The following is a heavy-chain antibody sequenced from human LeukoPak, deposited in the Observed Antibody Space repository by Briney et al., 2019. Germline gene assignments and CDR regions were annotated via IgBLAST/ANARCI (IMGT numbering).Heavy chain of an antibody. D-gene: IGHD3-9*01. CDR1: GGTFSSYA. V-gene: IGHV1-69*01. CDR2: IIPIFGTA. CDR3: ARGAQLRYFDWLLSP. J-gene: IGHJ5*02. Sequence: GASVKVSCKASGGTFSSYAISWVRQAPGQGLEWMGGIIPIFGTANYAQKFQGRVTITADESTSTAYMELSSLRSEDTAVYYCARGAQLRYFDWLLSPWGQGTLVTVSS.